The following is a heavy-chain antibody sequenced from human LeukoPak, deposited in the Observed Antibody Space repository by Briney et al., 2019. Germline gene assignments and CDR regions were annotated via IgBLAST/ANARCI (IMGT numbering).Heavy chain of an antibody. CDR3: ASSGDYFGRPFDY. D-gene: IGHD4-17*01. CDR1: GGTFSSYA. J-gene: IGHJ4*02. Sequence: SVKVSCKASGGTFSSYAISWVRQAPGQGLEWMGGFIPIFGTANYAQKFQGRVTITADESTSTAYMELSSLRSEDTAVYYCASSGDYFGRPFDYWGQGTLVTVSS. CDR2: FIPIFGTA. V-gene: IGHV1-69*13.